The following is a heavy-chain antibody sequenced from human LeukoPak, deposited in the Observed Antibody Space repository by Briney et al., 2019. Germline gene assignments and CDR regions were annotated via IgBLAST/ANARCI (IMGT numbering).Heavy chain of an antibody. CDR2: IYSGGST. D-gene: IGHD6-19*01. V-gene: IGHV3-53*01. CDR3: ARASIAVAGPLDY. CDR1: GFTVSSNY. J-gene: IGHJ4*02. Sequence: PGGSLRLSCAASGFTVSSNYMSWVRQAPGKGLEWVSVIYSGGSTYYADSVKGRFTISRDNCKNTLYLQMNSLRAEDTAVYYCARASIAVAGPLDYWGQGTLVTVSS.